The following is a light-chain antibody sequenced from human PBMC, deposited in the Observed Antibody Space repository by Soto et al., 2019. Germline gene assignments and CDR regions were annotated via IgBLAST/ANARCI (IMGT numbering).Light chain of an antibody. Sequence: EIVMTQSPSTLSVSPGERATLSCRASQRVSSNLAWYQQKPCKAPRLLICGTSTGTTGIPARFSGSGSGTAFLLTNSSLESEDFAVYYCQQYNNWPISFGQGTLLVIK. CDR1: QRVSSN. CDR2: GTS. V-gene: IGKV3D-15*01. CDR3: QQYNNWPIS. J-gene: IGKJ5*01.